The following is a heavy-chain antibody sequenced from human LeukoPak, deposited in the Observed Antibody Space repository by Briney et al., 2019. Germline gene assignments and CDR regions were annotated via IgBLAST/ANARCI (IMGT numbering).Heavy chain of an antibody. CDR2: IIPIFGTA. J-gene: IGHJ3*02. D-gene: IGHD3-22*01. Sequence: ASVKVSCKASGGTFSSYAISWVRQAPGQGLEWMGGIIPIFGTANYAQKFQGRVTITADKSTSTAYMELSSLRSEDTAVYYCARANLITMIVVADGSAFDIWGQGTMVTVSS. CDR1: GGTFSSYA. V-gene: IGHV1-69*06. CDR3: ARANLITMIVVADGSAFDI.